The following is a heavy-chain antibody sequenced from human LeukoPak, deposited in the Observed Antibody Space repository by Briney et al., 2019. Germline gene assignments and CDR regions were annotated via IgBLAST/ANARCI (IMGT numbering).Heavy chain of an antibody. V-gene: IGHV3-23*01. CDR3: AKGVMVRGPHYYYGMDV. CDR1: GFTFSSYA. J-gene: IGHJ6*02. D-gene: IGHD3-10*01. Sequence: GGSLRLSCAASGFTFSSYAMSWVRQAPGRGLEWVSAISGSGGSTYYADPVKGRFTISRDNSKNTLYLQMNSLRAEDTAVYYCAKGVMVRGPHYYYGMDVWGQGTTVTVSS. CDR2: ISGSGGST.